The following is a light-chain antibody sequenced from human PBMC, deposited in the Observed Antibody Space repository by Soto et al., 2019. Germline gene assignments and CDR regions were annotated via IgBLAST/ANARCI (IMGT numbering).Light chain of an antibody. CDR2: STN. Sequence: QAVVTQEPSFSVSLGRTVILTCGLSSGSVSTSYSPSWYQQTPGQAPRTLIYSTNTRSSGVPDRFSGSILGNKAALTITGAQADDESDYYCVLYMGGGVSLFGGGTKVTVL. J-gene: IGLJ3*02. CDR3: VLYMGGGVSL. V-gene: IGLV8-61*01. CDR1: SGSVSTSYS.